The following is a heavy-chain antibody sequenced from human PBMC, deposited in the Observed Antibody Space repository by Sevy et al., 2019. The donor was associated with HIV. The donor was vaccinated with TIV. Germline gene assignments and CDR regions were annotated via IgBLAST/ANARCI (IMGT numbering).Heavy chain of an antibody. V-gene: IGHV1-24*01. CDR2: FDPEDGET. CDR1: GYTLTELS. Sequence: ASVKVSCKVSGYTLTELSMHWVRQAPGKGLEWMGGFDPEDGETIYAQKFQGRVTMTEDTSTDTAYMELSSLRSEDTAVYYCATASGSYQLRGDAFDIWGQGTMFTVSS. CDR3: ATASGSYQLRGDAFDI. J-gene: IGHJ3*02. D-gene: IGHD1-26*01.